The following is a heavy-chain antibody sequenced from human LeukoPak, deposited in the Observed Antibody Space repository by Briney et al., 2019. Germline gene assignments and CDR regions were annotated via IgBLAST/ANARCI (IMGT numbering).Heavy chain of an antibody. D-gene: IGHD4-17*01. J-gene: IGHJ4*02. V-gene: IGHV3-23*01. Sequence: GGSLRLSCAASGFTFSSYAFNWVRQTPGKGLEWVSAISNDGINTYSADSVKGRFTFSRDNSKDTLYLQMNSLRVEDTALYYCARVSLTTANFDSWGQGTLVTVSS. CDR3: ARVSLTTANFDS. CDR1: GFTFSSYA. CDR2: ISNDGINT.